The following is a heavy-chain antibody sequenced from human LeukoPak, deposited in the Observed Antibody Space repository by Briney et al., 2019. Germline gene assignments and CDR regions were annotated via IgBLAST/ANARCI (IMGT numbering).Heavy chain of an antibody. CDR3: ARGGYYNILTGYETADAFDI. D-gene: IGHD3-9*01. V-gene: IGHV1-18*01. CDR2: ISVYNGDT. CDR1: GYTFTNYG. J-gene: IGHJ3*02. Sequence: ASVKVSCKASGYTFTNYGISWVRQAPGQGLEWMGWISVYNGDTNYAQNLQGRVTMTTDTSTNTAYMELRSLRSDDTAVYYCARGGYYNILTGYETADAFDIWGQGTMVTVSP.